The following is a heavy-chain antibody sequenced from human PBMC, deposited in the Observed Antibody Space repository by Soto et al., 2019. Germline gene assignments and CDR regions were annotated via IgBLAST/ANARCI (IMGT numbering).Heavy chain of an antibody. D-gene: IGHD6-13*01. V-gene: IGHV1-2*04. CDR1: GYTFTGYY. CDR2: INPNSGGT. Sequence: APVKISCKASGYTFTGYYIHWVRQAPGQGLEWMGWINPNSGGTNYAQKFQGWVTMTRDTSISTAYMELSRLRSDDTAVYYCARDRIAAAEGYFDLWGRGTLVTVSS. J-gene: IGHJ2*01. CDR3: ARDRIAAAEGYFDL.